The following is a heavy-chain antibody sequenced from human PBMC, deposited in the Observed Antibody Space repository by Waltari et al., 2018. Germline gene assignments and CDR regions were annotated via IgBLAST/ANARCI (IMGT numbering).Heavy chain of an antibody. V-gene: IGHV3-48*01. D-gene: IGHD3-10*01. CDR2: ISTSSSTF. CDR3: ARDRYGSGAMDV. CDR1: GFTFSRYS. Sequence: EVQLVESGGGSVQPGGSLRLSCAASGFTFSRYSMNWVRQAPGKGLEWVSYISTSSSTFYDADSVKGRFTISRDYAKNSLYLQMNSLRAEDTAVYFCARDRYGSGAMDVWGQGTTVTVSS. J-gene: IGHJ6*02.